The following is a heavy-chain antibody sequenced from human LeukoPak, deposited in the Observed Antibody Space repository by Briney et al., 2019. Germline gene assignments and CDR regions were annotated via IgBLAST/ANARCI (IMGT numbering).Heavy chain of an antibody. Sequence: ETLSPSPTLSLGALSTARYYCGWIRQPPGKGMEWIGNINYSGTTYYNPSLKSRVTISVDTSRRQFSLQLTSWTAVDTAVYLRARITVYGNVMTLMTKEWFDPWGQGTLVTVSS. J-gene: IGHJ5*02. CDR2: INYSGTT. CDR3: ARITVYGNVMTLMTKEWFDP. D-gene: IGHD3-9*01. V-gene: IGHV4-39*01. CDR1: GALSTARYY.